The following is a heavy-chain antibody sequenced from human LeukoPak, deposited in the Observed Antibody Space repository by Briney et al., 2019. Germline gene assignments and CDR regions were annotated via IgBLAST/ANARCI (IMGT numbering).Heavy chain of an antibody. Sequence: GGTLRLSCAASGFTFSSHGMNWVRQAPGKGLEWVSGIRGDGVTTYYADSVKGRFTISRDNSKNTLYLQMNSLRAEDTAVYYCAKGASYYDFWSGYENRFDYWGQGTLVTVSS. V-gene: IGHV3-23*01. CDR2: IRGDGVTT. CDR3: AKGASYYDFWSGYENRFDY. D-gene: IGHD3-3*01. CDR1: GFTFSSHG. J-gene: IGHJ4*02.